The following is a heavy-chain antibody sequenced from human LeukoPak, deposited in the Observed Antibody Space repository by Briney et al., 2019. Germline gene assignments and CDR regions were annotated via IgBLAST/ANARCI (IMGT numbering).Heavy chain of an antibody. CDR2: IYYSGST. J-gene: IGHJ4*02. D-gene: IGHD5/OR15-5a*01. CDR3: ARGLSRAGDY. V-gene: IGHV4-39*07. CDR1: GGFISSSSYY. Sequence: SETLSLTCTVSGGFISSSSYYWGWIRQPPGKGLEWIGSIYYSGSTYYNPSLKSRVTISVDTSKNQFSLKLSFVTAPDTAVYYCARGLSRAGDYWGQGTLVTVSS.